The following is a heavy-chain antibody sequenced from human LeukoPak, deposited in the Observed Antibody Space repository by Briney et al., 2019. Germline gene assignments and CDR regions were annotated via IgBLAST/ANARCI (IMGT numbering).Heavy chain of an antibody. CDR1: GFTFSSYS. Sequence: GSLILSCAASGFTFSSYSMNWVRPAPGKGLEWVSFISSSSAHINYADSVKGRFTISRDNPRNSLYLQMNSLRAEDTAVYYCARDIGGSYTAIDYWGQGTLVTVSS. D-gene: IGHD1-26*01. CDR2: ISSSSAHI. V-gene: IGHV3-21*01. CDR3: ARDIGGSYTAIDY. J-gene: IGHJ4*02.